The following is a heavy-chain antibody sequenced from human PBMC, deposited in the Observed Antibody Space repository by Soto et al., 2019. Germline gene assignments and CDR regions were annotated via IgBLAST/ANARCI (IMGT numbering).Heavy chain of an antibody. Sequence: DVQLLESGGDLVQPGGSLRLSCIASGFTFRSYAMAWVRQAPGEDLEWVSAIGTSGTPTLYADSVKSRFSISRDDSRNTVSLQMSSLGVEETATYYCTRILWSSRRDALDIWGQGTTVTVSS. V-gene: IGHV3-23*01. CDR1: GFTFRSYA. J-gene: IGHJ6*02. CDR3: TRILWSSRRDALDI. D-gene: IGHD2-21*01. CDR2: IGTSGTPT.